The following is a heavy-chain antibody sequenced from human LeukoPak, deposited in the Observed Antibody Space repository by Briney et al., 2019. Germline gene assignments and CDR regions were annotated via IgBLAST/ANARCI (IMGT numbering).Heavy chain of an antibody. Sequence: ASVKVSCKASGYTFTSYDINWVRQATGQGLEGMGWMNPNSCNTGYAQKFQGRVTITRNTSISTAYMELSSLRSEDTAVYYCARVLYYDFWSGYSLGNYYYMDVWGKGTTVTVSS. CDR2: MNPNSCNT. CDR3: ARVLYYDFWSGYSLGNYYYMDV. D-gene: IGHD3-3*01. J-gene: IGHJ6*03. CDR1: GYTFTSYD. V-gene: IGHV1-8*03.